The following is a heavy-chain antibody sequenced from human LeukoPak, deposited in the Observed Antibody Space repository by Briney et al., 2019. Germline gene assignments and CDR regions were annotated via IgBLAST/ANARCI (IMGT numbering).Heavy chain of an antibody. CDR1: GYTFTNYA. Sequence: GASVKVSCKASGYTFTNYAMNWVRQAPGQGLEWMGWINTYTGNPTYAQGFTGRFVFSLDTSVSTAYLQISSLKAEDTAVYYCASSLVHYDSSGPEGWGQGTLVTVSS. V-gene: IGHV7-4-1*02. D-gene: IGHD3-22*01. CDR3: ASSLVHYDSSGPEG. J-gene: IGHJ4*02. CDR2: INTYTGNP.